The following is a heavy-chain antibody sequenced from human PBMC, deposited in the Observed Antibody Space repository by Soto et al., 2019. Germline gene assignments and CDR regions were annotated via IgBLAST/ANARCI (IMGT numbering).Heavy chain of an antibody. CDR3: GRLSSADSGGSYHYDH. CDR1: GFSLSDHY. CDR2: SRDKAHGHTT. J-gene: IGHJ5*02. Sequence: QLVESGGGLVQPGGSLRLSCAASGFSLSDHYMDWVRQSPGKGLEWVGRSRDKAHGHTTEYAASVKGRFFISRAVSGDSLSLQMNSLKTDDAAVYFCGRLSSADSGGSYHYDHWGQGALVIVSS. V-gene: IGHV3-72*01. D-gene: IGHD2-15*01.